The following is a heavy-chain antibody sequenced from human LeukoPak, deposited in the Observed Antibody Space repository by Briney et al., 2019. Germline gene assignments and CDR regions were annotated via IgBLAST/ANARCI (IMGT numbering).Heavy chain of an antibody. CDR1: GFIFSSYA. D-gene: IGHD3-22*01. CDR3: AKSSLEARYYDSSGYQDY. V-gene: IGHV3-23*01. J-gene: IGHJ4*02. CDR2: ISGSGGST. Sequence: GGSLRLSCAASGFIFSSYAMNWVRQAPGKGLEWVSAISGSGGSTYYADSVKGRFTISRDNSKNTLYLQMNSLRAEDTAVYYCAKSSLEARYYDSSGYQDYWGQGTLVTVSS.